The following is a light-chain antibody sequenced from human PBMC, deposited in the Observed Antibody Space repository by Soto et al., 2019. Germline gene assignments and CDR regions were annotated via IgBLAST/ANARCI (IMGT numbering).Light chain of an antibody. CDR2: GAS. V-gene: IGKV1-16*02. Sequence: DIQMTQSPSSLSASVGDRVNITCRASQGIGIYLLWFQQKPGQAPKFLIYGASTWQSGVPSKFSGSGYGTDFTLTISSLQPEDFATYYCQQYDTYPRTFGQGTKVEI. CDR3: QQYDTYPRT. J-gene: IGKJ1*01. CDR1: QGIGIY.